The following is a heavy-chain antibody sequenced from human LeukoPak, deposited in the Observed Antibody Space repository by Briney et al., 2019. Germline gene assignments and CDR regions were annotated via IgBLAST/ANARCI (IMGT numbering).Heavy chain of an antibody. D-gene: IGHD3-9*01. J-gene: IGHJ4*02. CDR2: IYYSGST. Sequence: SETLSLTCTVSGGSISIYYWSWIRQPPGKGLEWIGYIYYSGSTNYNPSLKSRVTISVDTSKNQFSLKLSSVTAADTAVYYCAKDSVYDILTGYYDYWGQGTLVTVSS. V-gene: IGHV4-59*01. CDR3: AKDSVYDILTGYYDY. CDR1: GGSISIYY.